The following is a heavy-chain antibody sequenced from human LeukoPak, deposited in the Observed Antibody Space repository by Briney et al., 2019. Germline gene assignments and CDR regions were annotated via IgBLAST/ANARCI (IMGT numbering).Heavy chain of an antibody. D-gene: IGHD6-13*01. V-gene: IGHV4-39*07. J-gene: IGHJ4*02. CDR3: ARGRGSSSWQVGSYFDY. CDR2: INHSGST. CDR1: GGSISSSSYY. Sequence: PSETLSLTCTVSGGSISSSSYYWGWIRQPPGKGLEWIGEINHSGSTNYNPSLKSRVTISVDTSKNQFSLKLSSVTAADTAVYYCARGRGSSSWQVGSYFDYWGQGTLVTVSS.